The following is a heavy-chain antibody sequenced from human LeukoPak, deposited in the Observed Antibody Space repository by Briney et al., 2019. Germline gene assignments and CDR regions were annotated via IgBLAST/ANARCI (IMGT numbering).Heavy chain of an antibody. CDR2: ITSSGNTI. D-gene: IGHD3-22*01. Sequence: GGSLRLSCAASGFTFRSYEMNWVRQAPGKGLEWVSYITSSGNTIYYADSVKGRFTISRDNAKDSLYLQMNSLRAEDTAVYYCARANYYDISGYDYWGQGTLVTVSS. CDR3: ARANYYDISGYDY. CDR1: GFTFRSYE. V-gene: IGHV3-48*03. J-gene: IGHJ4*02.